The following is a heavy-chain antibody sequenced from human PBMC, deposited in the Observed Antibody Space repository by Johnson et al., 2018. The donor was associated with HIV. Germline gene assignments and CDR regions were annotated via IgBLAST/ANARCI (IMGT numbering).Heavy chain of an antibody. CDR1: GFPFSSYG. CDR3: ARGGVVTAIPHAFDI. CDR2: IRYDGSNK. D-gene: IGHD2-21*02. V-gene: IGHV3-30*02. J-gene: IGHJ3*02. Sequence: QVQVVESGGGLVQPGRSLRLSCAASGFPFSSYGLHWVRQAPGKGLEWVAFIRYDGSNKYYADSVKGRFTISRDNSKNTLSLQMNSLRAEDTAVYSCARGGVVTAIPHAFDIWGQGTVVTVSS.